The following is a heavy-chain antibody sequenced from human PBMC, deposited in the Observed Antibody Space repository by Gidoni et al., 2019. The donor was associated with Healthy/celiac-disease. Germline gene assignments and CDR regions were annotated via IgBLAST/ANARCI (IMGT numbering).Heavy chain of an antibody. V-gene: IGHV1-69*01. D-gene: IGHD3-10*01. J-gene: IGHJ4*02. CDR1: GGPFRSDA. Sequence: QVPLVRSGAEVKKPGSSVKVSCKASGGPFRSDAISWVRQAPGQGLEWMGGVIPIFGTANDAQKYQGRVTITADESTSTAYMELSSLISEDTAVYYCARSHYGSGSYYGEVFDYLGQGTLVTVSS. CDR2: VIPIFGTA. CDR3: ARSHYGSGSYYGEVFDY.